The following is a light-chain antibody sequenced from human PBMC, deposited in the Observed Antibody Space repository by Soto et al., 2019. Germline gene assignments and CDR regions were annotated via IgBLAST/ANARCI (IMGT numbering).Light chain of an antibody. CDR3: QQYNDWPLT. CDR1: QSVSSN. CDR2: DIS. J-gene: IGKJ4*01. V-gene: IGKV3D-15*01. Sequence: EIVMTQSPATLSVSPGERATLSCRPRQSVSSNLAWYQQKPGQAPSLLIYDISARATGIPARFSGSGSGTEFTLTISSLQSEDFAVYYCQQYNDWPLTFGGGTKV.